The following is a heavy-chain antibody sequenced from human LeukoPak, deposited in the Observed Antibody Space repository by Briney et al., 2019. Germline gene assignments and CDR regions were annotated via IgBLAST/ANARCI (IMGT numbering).Heavy chain of an antibody. V-gene: IGHV1-46*01. Sequence: ASVKVSCKASGYTFTSYYIHWVRQAPGQGLEWIGIINPSGGSTSYAQKFQGRVTMTRDTSTSTVYMELSSLRSEDTAVYYCARAGLYSSSSALAADYWGQGTLVTVSS. CDR2: INPSGGST. J-gene: IGHJ4*02. CDR1: GYTFTSYY. CDR3: ARAGLYSSSSALAADY. D-gene: IGHD6-6*01.